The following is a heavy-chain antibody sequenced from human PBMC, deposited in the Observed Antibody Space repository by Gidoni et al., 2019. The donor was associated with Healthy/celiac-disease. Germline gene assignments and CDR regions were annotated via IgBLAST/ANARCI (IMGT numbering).Heavy chain of an antibody. D-gene: IGHD4-17*01. V-gene: IGHV4-38-2*02. J-gene: IGHJ4*02. Sequence: QVQLQESGPGLVKPSETLSLTCPVSGYSISSGYYWVWIRQPPGRGLEWIGSIYHSGSTYYNPSLKSRVTISVDTSKNQFSLKLSSVTAADTAVYYCAREADYGDYGGMGYWGQGTLVTVSS. CDR1: GYSISSGYY. CDR3: AREADYGDYGGMGY. CDR2: IYHSGST.